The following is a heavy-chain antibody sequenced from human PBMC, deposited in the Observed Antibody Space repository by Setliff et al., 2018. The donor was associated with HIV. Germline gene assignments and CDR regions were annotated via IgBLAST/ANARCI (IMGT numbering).Heavy chain of an antibody. V-gene: IGHV1-3*01. CDR3: ARGKLWPDY. D-gene: IGHD3-10*01. CDR1: GYSFTNYA. J-gene: IGHJ4*02. CDR2: INGGIDRP. Sequence: ASVKVSCKTSGYSFTNYAIHWVRQAPGQGLEWMGWINGGIDRPEYSEKFQGRVTITRDPSASTDYMELSSLASEDTAVYYCARGKLWPDYWGQGTLVTVSS.